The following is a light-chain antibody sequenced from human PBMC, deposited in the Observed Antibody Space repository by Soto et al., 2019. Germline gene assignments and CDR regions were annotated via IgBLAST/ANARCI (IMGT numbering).Light chain of an antibody. CDR1: QSISSY. J-gene: IGKJ5*01. CDR2: AAS. Sequence: DIHMTHSPSSRSSSVGDILTITCRASQSISSYLNCYQHKPGKAPKLLIYAASSLQNGVSSRFSGSGSGTDFTLTINSLQPEDFATYYCQQSYSTITFGQGTRLEIK. CDR3: QQSYSTIT. V-gene: IGKV1-39*01.